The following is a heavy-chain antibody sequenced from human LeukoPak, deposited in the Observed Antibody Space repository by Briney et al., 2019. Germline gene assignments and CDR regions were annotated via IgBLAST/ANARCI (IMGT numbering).Heavy chain of an antibody. Sequence: GESLKISCKGSGYSFTSYWIGWVRQMPGKGLEWMGIIYPGDSDTRYSPSFQGQVTISADKSISTAYLQWSSLKASDTAMYYCARGSGSYYPYYYYMDVWSKGTTVTVSS. CDR2: IYPGDSDT. J-gene: IGHJ6*03. V-gene: IGHV5-51*01. D-gene: IGHD1-26*01. CDR3: ARGSGSYYPYYYYMDV. CDR1: GYSFTSYW.